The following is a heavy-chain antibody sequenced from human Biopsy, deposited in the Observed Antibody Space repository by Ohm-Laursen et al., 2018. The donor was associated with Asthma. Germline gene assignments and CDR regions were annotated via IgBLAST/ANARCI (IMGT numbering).Heavy chain of an antibody. D-gene: IGHD3-3*01. CDR1: GFTFSSYG. J-gene: IGHJ4*02. CDR3: ASQSSGPDFWSGYYYFDY. CDR2: ISYDGSNK. Sequence: SLRLSCTASGFTFSSYGMHWVRQAPGKGLEWGAVISYDGSNKYYADSVKGRFTISRDNSKNTLYLQMNSLRAEDTAVYYCASQSSGPDFWSGYYYFDYWGQGTLVTVSS. V-gene: IGHV3-30*03.